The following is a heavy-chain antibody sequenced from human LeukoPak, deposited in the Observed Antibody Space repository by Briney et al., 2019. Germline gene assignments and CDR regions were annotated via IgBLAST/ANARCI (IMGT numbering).Heavy chain of an antibody. J-gene: IGHJ4*02. CDR3: AKAVTSSTSLVDY. D-gene: IGHD2-2*01. V-gene: IGHV3-9*01. CDR1: GFTFDDYA. CDR2: TSWNSGSI. Sequence: GGSLRLSCAAAGFTFDDYAMHWVRQAPGKGLEWVSGTSWNSGSIGYADSVKGRFTISRDNAKNSLYLQMNSLRAEDTALYYCAKAVTSSTSLVDYWGQGTLVTVSS.